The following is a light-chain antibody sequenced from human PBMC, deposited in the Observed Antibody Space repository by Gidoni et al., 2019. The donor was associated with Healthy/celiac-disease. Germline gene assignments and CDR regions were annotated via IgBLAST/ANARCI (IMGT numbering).Light chain of an antibody. CDR1: SSNIGSNT. J-gene: IGLJ2*01. Sequence: QSVLSPPPLASRTPAPTLTIPCSGSSSNIGSNTGNWYQQLPGTAPKHLIYSNNQRPSGVPDRFSGSKSGTSASLAISGLQSEDEADYYCAAWDDSLNGDVVFGGGTKLTVL. CDR2: SNN. V-gene: IGLV1-44*01. CDR3: AAWDDSLNGDVV.